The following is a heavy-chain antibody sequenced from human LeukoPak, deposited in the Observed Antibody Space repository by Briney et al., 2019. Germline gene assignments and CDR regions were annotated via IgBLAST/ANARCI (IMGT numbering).Heavy chain of an antibody. CDR2: IRYDGSNK. Sequence: QPGGSLRLSCAASGFTFSSYGMHWVRQAPGNGLEWVAFIRYDGSNKYYADSVKGRFTISRDNSKNTLYLGMNSLRDEDRAVYYCAKASGRYCSSTRCQAPLDYWGQGTLVTVSS. V-gene: IGHV3-30*02. J-gene: IGHJ4*02. D-gene: IGHD2-2*01. CDR1: GFTFSSYG. CDR3: AKASGRYCSSTRCQAPLDY.